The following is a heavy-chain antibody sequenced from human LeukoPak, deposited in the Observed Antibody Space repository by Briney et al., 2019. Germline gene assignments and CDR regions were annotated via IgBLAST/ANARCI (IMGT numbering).Heavy chain of an antibody. J-gene: IGHJ4*02. D-gene: IGHD6-19*01. V-gene: IGHV4-34*01. Sequence: SETLSLTCAVYGGSFSGYYWSWIRQPPGKGLEWIGEINHSGSTNYNPSLKSRVTISVDTSKNQFSLKLGSVTAADTAVYYCARFGIAVAEDYWGQGTLVTVSS. CDR1: GGSFSGYY. CDR3: ARFGIAVAEDY. CDR2: INHSGST.